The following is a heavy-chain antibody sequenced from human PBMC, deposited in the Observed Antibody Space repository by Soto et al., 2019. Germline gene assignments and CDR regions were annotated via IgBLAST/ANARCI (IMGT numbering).Heavy chain of an antibody. CDR2: IDYRGNT. V-gene: IGHV4-34*01. Sequence: SETLSLTCAVYGGSFSAYHWSWIRQAPGKGLEWIGEIDYRGNTNYNPSLRSRVSMSVDTSKNQFSLRLNALTAADTAVYFCARSTNDYKNHHWGFDFWGQGTRVTVSS. J-gene: IGHJ4*02. D-gene: IGHD4-4*01. CDR1: GGSFSAYH. CDR3: ARSTNDYKNHHWGFDF.